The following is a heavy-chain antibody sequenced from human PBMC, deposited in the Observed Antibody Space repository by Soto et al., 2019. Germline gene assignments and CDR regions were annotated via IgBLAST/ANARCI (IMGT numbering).Heavy chain of an antibody. CDR2: IYYSGST. J-gene: IGHJ4*02. D-gene: IGHD6-19*01. Sequence: SETLSLTCTVSGGSISSYYWSWIRQPPGKGLEWIGYIYYSGSTNYNPSLKSRVTISVDTSKNQFSLKLSSVTAADTAVYYCARSLFSCGWYGQYFLDDWGQGTLVPVSS. CDR1: GGSISSYY. V-gene: IGHV4-59*01. CDR3: ARSLFSCGWYGQYFLDD.